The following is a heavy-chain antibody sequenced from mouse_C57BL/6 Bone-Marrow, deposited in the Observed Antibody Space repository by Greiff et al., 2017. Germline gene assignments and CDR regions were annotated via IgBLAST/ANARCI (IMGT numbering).Heavy chain of an antibody. J-gene: IGHJ1*03. CDR1: GYTFTSYW. CDR3: ARGGGNYEWYFDV. CDR2: IDPSDSYT. V-gene: IGHV1-59*01. Sequence: QVQLQQPGAELVRPGTSVKLSCKASGYTFTSYWMHWVKQRPGQGLEWIGVIDPSDSYTNYNQKFKGKATLTVDTSSSTAYMQLSSLTSEDSAVYYCARGGGNYEWYFDVWGTGTTVTVSS. D-gene: IGHD2-1*01.